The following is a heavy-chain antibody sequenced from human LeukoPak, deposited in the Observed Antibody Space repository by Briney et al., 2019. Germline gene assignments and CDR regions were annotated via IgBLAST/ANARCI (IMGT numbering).Heavy chain of an antibody. V-gene: IGHV4-61*02. CDR2: IYTSGST. Sequence: PSETLSLTCTVSGGSISSGSYYWSWIRQPAGKGLEWIGRIYTSGSTNYNPSLKSRVTISVDTSKNQFSLKLSSVTAADTAVYYCARSCSGGSCTWGQGTLVTVSS. CDR1: GGSISSGSYY. CDR3: ARSCSGGSCT. J-gene: IGHJ4*02. D-gene: IGHD2-15*01.